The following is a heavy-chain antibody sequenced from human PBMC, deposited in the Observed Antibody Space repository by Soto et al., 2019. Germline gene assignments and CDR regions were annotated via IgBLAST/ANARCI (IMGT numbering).Heavy chain of an antibody. V-gene: IGHV3-23*01. CDR3: ARTPHYVGAFDI. CDR2: ISGSSGST. J-gene: IGHJ3*02. Sequence: GGSLRLSCAASGFTFSSYAMSWVRQAPGKGLEWVSAISGSSGSTYYADSVKGRFTISRDNAKNTLYLQMNSLRAEDTAVYYCARTPHYVGAFDIWGQGTMVTVSS. D-gene: IGHD3-16*01. CDR1: GFTFSSYA.